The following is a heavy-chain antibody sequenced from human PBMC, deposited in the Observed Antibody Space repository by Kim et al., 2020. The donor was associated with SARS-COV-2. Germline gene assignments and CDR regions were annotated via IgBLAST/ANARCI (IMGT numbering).Heavy chain of an antibody. CDR2: IYYSGST. CDR3: AVTTRKRSAYSSSPEVEYFDY. J-gene: IGHJ4*02. V-gene: IGHV4-59*08. Sequence: SETLSLTCTVSGGSISSYYWSWIRQPPGKGLEWIGYIYYSGSTNYNPSLKSRVTISVDTSKNQFSLKLSSVTAADTAVYYCAVTTRKRSAYSSSPEVEYFDYWGQGTLVTVSS. CDR1: GGSISSYY. D-gene: IGHD6-13*01.